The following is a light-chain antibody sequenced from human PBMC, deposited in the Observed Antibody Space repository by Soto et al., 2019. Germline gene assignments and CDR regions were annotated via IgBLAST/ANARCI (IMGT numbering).Light chain of an antibody. CDR2: AAS. J-gene: IGKJ1*01. CDR1: QAISNY. CDR3: QRSGSAPDA. Sequence: DIQMTQSPSSLSSSVGDRGTITCRASQAISNYLAWYQQKPGKIPKVLIYAASTLNSGVPSRFSGSGSGTEVTLTISSGQPEDVATEHCQRSGSAPDAFGHGTKVEIK. V-gene: IGKV1-27*01.